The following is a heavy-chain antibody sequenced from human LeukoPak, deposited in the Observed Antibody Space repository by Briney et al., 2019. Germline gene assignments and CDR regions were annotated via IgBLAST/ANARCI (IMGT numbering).Heavy chain of an antibody. CDR3: ATMQWLEGVDWFDP. CDR1: GFIFSNYG. J-gene: IGHJ5*02. V-gene: IGHV3-30*02. Sequence: GGSLKLSCAASGFIFSNYGMHWVRQAPGKGLEWVAFIRYDESNKFYADSVKGRFTISRDNSKNILFIQMNGLRAEDTAVYYCATMQWLEGVDWFDPWGQGTLVTVSS. CDR2: IRYDESNK. D-gene: IGHD6-19*01.